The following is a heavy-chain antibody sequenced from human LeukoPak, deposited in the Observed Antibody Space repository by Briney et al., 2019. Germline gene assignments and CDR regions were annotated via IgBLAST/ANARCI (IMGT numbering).Heavy chain of an antibody. CDR3: ARGPDSSGWYPYYMDV. CDR2: IFYSGST. J-gene: IGHJ6*03. V-gene: IGHV4-39*07. D-gene: IGHD6-19*01. Sequence: PSETLSLTCTVSSGSISTSNYYWGWVRQPPGKALEWIGNIFYSGSTYYSPSLKSRVTISVDTSKNQFSLKLSSVTAADTAVYYCARGPDSSGWYPYYMDVWGKGTTVTVSS. CDR1: SGSISTSNYY.